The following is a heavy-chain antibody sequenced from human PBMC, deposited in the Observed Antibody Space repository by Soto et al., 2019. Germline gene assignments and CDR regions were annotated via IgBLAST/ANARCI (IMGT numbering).Heavy chain of an antibody. CDR3: AKDQDNTDYYWIFDL. D-gene: IGHD4-17*01. Sequence: SLRLSCAASGFNFRKFAMSWVRQAPGKGLEWVSGMSERSGPPLYADSVKGRFTITRDNSKSTLYLEMNNLRPEDTAVYYCAKDQDNTDYYWIFDLWGRGTPVTVSS. CDR1: GFNFRKFA. V-gene: IGHV3-23*01. J-gene: IGHJ2*01. CDR2: MSERSGPP.